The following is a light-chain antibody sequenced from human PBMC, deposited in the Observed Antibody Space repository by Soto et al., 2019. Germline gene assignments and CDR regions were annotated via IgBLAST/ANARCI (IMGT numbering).Light chain of an antibody. V-gene: IGKV1-33*01. CDR3: QQYDNLPIT. Sequence: DIQMTQSPSSLSASVGDRVTITCQASQDSSNYLNWYQQKPGKAPKLLIYYASNLETGVPSRFSGSGSGTDFTFTISSLQPEDIATYYCQQYDNLPITFGQGTRLEIK. CDR2: YAS. CDR1: QDSSNY. J-gene: IGKJ5*01.